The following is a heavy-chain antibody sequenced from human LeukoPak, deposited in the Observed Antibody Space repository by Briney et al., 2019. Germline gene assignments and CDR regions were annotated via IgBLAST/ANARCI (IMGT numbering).Heavy chain of an antibody. V-gene: IGHV3-23*01. CDR3: AKAIVGATQWFDP. CDR2: ISGSGGST. CDR1: GFTFSSYG. J-gene: IGHJ5*02. D-gene: IGHD1-26*01. Sequence: GGSLRLSCAASGFTFSSYGMNWVRQAPGKGLEWVSAISGSGGSTYYADSVKGRFTISRDNSKNTLYLQMNSLRAEDTAVYYCAKAIVGATQWFDPWGQGTLVTVSS.